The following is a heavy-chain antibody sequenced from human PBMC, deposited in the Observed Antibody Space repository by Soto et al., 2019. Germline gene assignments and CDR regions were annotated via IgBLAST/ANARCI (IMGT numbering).Heavy chain of an antibody. CDR1: GGSISSYY. Sequence: PSETLSLTCTVSGGSISSYYWSWIRQPAGKGLEWIGRIYTSGSTNYNPSLKSRVTMSVDTSKNQFSLRLSSVTAADTAVYYCARAPIISVAAGFYFDYWGQGTLVTVSS. CDR2: IYTSGST. J-gene: IGHJ4*02. D-gene: IGHD6-19*01. CDR3: ARAPIISVAAGFYFDY. V-gene: IGHV4-4*07.